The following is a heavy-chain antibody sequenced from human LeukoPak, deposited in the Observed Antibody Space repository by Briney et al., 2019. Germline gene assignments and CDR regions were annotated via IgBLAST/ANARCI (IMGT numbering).Heavy chain of an antibody. CDR1: GDSISPNY. CDR3: ARSGTAFSFYYYYYMDV. D-gene: IGHD3-10*01. J-gene: IGHJ6*03. CDR2: IFYTGNT. Sequence: SETLSLTYTVSGDSISPNYWSWIRQPPGKGLEWIGYIFYTGNTNYNPSLTSRVTISLDTSKNQFSLKLTSVTAADTAVYYCARSGTAFSFYYYYYMDVWGKGTTVTVSS. V-gene: IGHV4-59*01.